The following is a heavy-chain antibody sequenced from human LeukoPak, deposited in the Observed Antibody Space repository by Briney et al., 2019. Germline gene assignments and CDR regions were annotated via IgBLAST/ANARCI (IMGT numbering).Heavy chain of an antibody. CDR3: ARDSGYYYGSGSRFDP. J-gene: IGHJ5*02. CDR2: INPNNGGT. CDR1: GYRFTGYY. V-gene: IGHV1-2*02. D-gene: IGHD3-10*01. Sequence: ASVKVSCKASGYRFTGYYIHWVRQAPGQGLEWMGWINPNNGGTNYAQKFQGRVTMARDTSITTTYMELSSLRSDDTAVYYCARDSGYYYGSGSRFDPWGQGTLVTVSS.